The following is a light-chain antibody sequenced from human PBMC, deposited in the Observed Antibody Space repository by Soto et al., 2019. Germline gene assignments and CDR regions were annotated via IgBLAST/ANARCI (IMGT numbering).Light chain of an antibody. CDR2: DAS. CDR3: QQRSNWST. CDR1: QSVSSY. J-gene: IGKJ5*01. V-gene: IGKV3-11*01. Sequence: EIVLTQSPGTLSLSPGERATLSFRASQSVSSYLAWYQQKPGQAPRLLIYDASNRATGIPARFSGSGSGTDFTLTISSLEPEDFAVYYCQQRSNWSTFGQGTRLEIK.